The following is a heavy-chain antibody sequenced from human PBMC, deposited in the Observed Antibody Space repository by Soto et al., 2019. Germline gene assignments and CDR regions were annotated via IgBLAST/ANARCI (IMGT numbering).Heavy chain of an antibody. J-gene: IGHJ4*02. Sequence: RPSVKVSFKASGYTFTSYGINWVRQAPGQGLEWMGWISGYNGNTMYAQKVQGRVAMTTDTSTSTVYMELRSLRSDDTALYYCARDGIAARPTPDYWGQGTLVNVSS. CDR2: ISGYNGNT. CDR1: GYTFTSYG. CDR3: ARDGIAARPTPDY. V-gene: IGHV1-18*01. D-gene: IGHD6-6*01.